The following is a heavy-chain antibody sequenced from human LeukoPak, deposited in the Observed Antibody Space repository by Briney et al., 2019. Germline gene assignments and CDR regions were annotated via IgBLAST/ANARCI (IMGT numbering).Heavy chain of an antibody. Sequence: ASVKVSCKTSGYTFDNYDINWVRQATGQGLEWMGWMNPDSGNTGYAQKFHGRVLMTTNTSMTTAYMELRGLRSEDTAVYYCARGPSSKFDPWGQGTLVTVSS. V-gene: IGHV1-8*01. CDR2: MNPDSGNT. J-gene: IGHJ5*02. CDR1: GYTFDNYD. CDR3: ARGPSSKFDP. D-gene: IGHD1-26*01.